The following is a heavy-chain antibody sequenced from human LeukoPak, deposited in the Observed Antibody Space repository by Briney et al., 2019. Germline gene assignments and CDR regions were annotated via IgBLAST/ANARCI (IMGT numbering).Heavy chain of an antibody. CDR2: IKQDESEK. CDR1: GFTFSKYW. Sequence: AGGSLRLSCTTSGFTFSKYWMTWVRQAPGKGLEWVANIKQDESEKYYGDSVKGRFTVSRDNAKNSLYLQMNSLRAEDTAVYYCARDKEEMVRAPYAFGIWGQGTMVTVSS. D-gene: IGHD3-10*01. V-gene: IGHV3-7*01. CDR3: ARDKEEMVRAPYAFGI. J-gene: IGHJ3*02.